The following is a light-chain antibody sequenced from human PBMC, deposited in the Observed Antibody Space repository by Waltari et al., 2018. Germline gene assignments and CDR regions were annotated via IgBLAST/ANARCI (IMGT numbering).Light chain of an antibody. CDR2: ANT. J-gene: IGLJ2*01. V-gene: IGLV1-40*01. CDR1: SSNIGAGYD. CDR3: QSYDSSLSGVV. Sequence: QSVLTQPPSVSAAPGQRVTISCTGSSSNIGAGYDVQWYQHLPGAAPDLLIYANTNRPSGGPDRISASKSGPSASLAITGLQAADEAVYYCQSYDSSLSGVVFGGGTKLTVL.